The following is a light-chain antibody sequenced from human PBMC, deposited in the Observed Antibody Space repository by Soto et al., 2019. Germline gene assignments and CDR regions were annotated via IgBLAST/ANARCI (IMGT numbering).Light chain of an antibody. CDR1: RSVNSRY. CDR3: HQYGYSPNT. J-gene: IGKJ2*01. V-gene: IGKV3-20*01. CDR2: GTS. Sequence: EIVLTQSTGTLSLSPGDRATLSCRASRSVNSRYLAWYQQKPGQAPRLLIYGTSTRATGIPDRFSGSGSGTDFTLTISRLEPEDFAVYHCHQYGYSPNTFGQGTNLEIK.